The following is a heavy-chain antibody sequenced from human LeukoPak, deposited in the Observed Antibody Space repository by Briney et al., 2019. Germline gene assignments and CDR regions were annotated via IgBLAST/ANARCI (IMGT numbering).Heavy chain of an antibody. CDR3: ARYFYDSSGYPYYFDY. Sequence: GGSLRLSCAASGFTVSGNYMSWVRQAQGKGLEWVSVINSGGSTYFAHSVKGRFTISRDNSKNTLYLQMNSRRAEDTAVYFCARYFYDSSGYPYYFDYWGQGTLVTVSS. V-gene: IGHV3-53*01. CDR1: GFTVSGNY. D-gene: IGHD3-22*01. J-gene: IGHJ4*02. CDR2: INSGGST.